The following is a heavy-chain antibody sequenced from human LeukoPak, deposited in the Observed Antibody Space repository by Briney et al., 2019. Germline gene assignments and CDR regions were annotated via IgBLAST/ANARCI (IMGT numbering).Heavy chain of an antibody. J-gene: IGHJ4*02. V-gene: IGHV3-23*01. Sequence: GSLRLSCAASRFTFSSYAMSWVRQAPGKGLEWVSAISGSGGSTYYADSVKGRFIISRDNSKNTLYLQLNGLRTEDTALYYCAKDRLLNCRGDCYIFDYWGQGTLVTVSS. D-gene: IGHD2-21*01. CDR1: RFTFSSYA. CDR3: AKDRLLNCRGDCYIFDY. CDR2: ISGSGGST.